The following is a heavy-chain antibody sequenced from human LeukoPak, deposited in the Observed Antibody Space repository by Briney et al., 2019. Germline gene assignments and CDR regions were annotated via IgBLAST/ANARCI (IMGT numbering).Heavy chain of an antibody. CDR2: IKQDGSEK. D-gene: IGHD5-18*01. V-gene: IGHV3-7*01. CDR1: GFSFSTYW. CDR3: AREGYTFGLDY. Sequence: PGGSLRLSCAASGFSFSTYWMSWVRQAPGKGLEWVANIKQDGSEKYYVDSVKGRFSISRDNAKNLLYLQLNSLRAEDTAVYYCAREGYTFGLDYWGQGTLVTVSS. J-gene: IGHJ4*02.